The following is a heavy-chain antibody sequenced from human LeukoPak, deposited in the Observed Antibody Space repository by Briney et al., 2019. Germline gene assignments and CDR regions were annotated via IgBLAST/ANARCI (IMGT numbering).Heavy chain of an antibody. CDR2: ISGSGGST. D-gene: IGHD3-22*01. Sequence: PGGSLRLSCAASGFTFSSYAMSWVRQAPGKGLEWVSAISGSGGSTYYADSVKGRFTISRDNSKNTLYLQMNSLRAEDTAVYYCAKDSSGYFFASDVFDIWGQGTMVTVSS. V-gene: IGHV3-23*01. CDR1: GFTFSSYA. CDR3: AKDSSGYFFASDVFDI. J-gene: IGHJ3*02.